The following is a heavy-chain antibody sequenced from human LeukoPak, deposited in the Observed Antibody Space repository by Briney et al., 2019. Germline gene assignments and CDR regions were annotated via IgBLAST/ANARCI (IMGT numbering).Heavy chain of an antibody. Sequence: SQTLSLTCAISGDSLSSNSAAWNWIRQSPSRGLEWLGRTYYRSKWYNDYAVSVKSRITINPDTSKNQFSLQLSSVTAADTAVYYCARDQVAIVGAVFDYWGQGTLVTVSS. V-gene: IGHV6-1*01. J-gene: IGHJ4*02. CDR2: TYYRSKWYN. CDR1: GDSLSSNSAA. CDR3: ARDQVAIVGAVFDY. D-gene: IGHD1-26*01.